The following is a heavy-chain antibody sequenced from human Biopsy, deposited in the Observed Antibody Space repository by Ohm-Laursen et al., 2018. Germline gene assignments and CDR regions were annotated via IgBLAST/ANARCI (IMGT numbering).Heavy chain of an antibody. V-gene: IGHV4-59*06. Sequence: TLSLTCHVSGGDINNYYWSWIRQPAGKGLEWIGYIFNSANTYYNPSLKNLITISGDTSKNQFSLKLNSVTAADTAVYYCVRVSVTAYTLPRWFFDLWGRGTLVTVSS. CDR1: GGDINNYY. CDR3: VRVSVTAYTLPRWFFDL. D-gene: IGHD2-2*02. J-gene: IGHJ2*01. CDR2: IFNSANT.